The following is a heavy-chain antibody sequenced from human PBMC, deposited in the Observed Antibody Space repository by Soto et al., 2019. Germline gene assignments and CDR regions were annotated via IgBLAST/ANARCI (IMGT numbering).Heavy chain of an antibody. CDR1: GGSVTSSTSS. Sequence: QVQLQESGPGLVNPSETLSLTCTVSGGSVTSSTSSWAWVRQPPGKGLHWIGTIFYGHGTYYNPSLESRVTISLDTSKIQLSLELTSVTAADTAVYYCARQPTGYPNWFDAWGRGILVIVSS. V-gene: IGHV4-39*01. CDR2: IFYGHGT. CDR3: ARQPTGYPNWFDA. J-gene: IGHJ5*02. D-gene: IGHD3-9*01.